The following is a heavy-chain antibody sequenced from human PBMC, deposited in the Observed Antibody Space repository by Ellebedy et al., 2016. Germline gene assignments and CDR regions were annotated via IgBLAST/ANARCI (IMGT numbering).Heavy chain of an antibody. V-gene: IGHV4-30-2*01. J-gene: IGHJ4*02. D-gene: IGHD6-25*01. CDR1: GGSISSGGYS. Sequence: SETLSLTXAVSGGSISSGGYSWSWIRQPPGKGLEWIGYIYHSGSTYYNPSLKSRVTISVDRSKNQFSLKLSSVTAADTAVYFCARAGGIAAAGKPARYYFDYWGQGTLVTVSS. CDR3: ARAGGIAAAGKPARYYFDY. CDR2: IYHSGST.